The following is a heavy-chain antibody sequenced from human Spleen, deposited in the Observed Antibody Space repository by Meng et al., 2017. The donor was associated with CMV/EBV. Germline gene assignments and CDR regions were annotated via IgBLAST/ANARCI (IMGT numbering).Heavy chain of an antibody. Sequence: GESLKISCAASGFSLSGYNMNWIRQTPVKGLEWVSSIGPRNTDIYYADSVKDRFTISRDDAKNSLHLQMDSLRADDTAVYYCVREASDSGTFWGYGAFDIWGHGTMVTVSS. CDR2: IGPRNTDI. CDR3: VREASDSGTFWGYGAFDI. V-gene: IGHV3-21*01. CDR1: GFSLSGYN. D-gene: IGHD1-26*01. J-gene: IGHJ3*02.